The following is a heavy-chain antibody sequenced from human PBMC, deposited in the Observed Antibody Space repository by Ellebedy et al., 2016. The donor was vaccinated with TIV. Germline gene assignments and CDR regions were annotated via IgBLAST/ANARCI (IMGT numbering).Heavy chain of an antibody. V-gene: IGHV3-23*01. J-gene: IGHJ4*02. Sequence: GGSLRLSCAASGFAFSNYGMSWVRQAPGEGLEWVSAISSSADGTNDADSVKGRFTISRDNSKNTLYLQMSSLRVEDTAVYYCAKPHDGSGSFRPFDFWGQGTLVTVSS. CDR3: AKPHDGSGSFRPFDF. D-gene: IGHD3-22*01. CDR1: GFAFSNYG. CDR2: ISSSADGT.